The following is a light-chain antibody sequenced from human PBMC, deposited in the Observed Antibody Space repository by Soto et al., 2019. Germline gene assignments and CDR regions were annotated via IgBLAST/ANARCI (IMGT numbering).Light chain of an antibody. CDR2: EVT. Sequence: QSALTQPASVSGSPGQSITISCTGTSNDIGAYNYVSWYQHHPGRAPKLIIYEVTNRPSGVSNRFSGSKSGNMASLTISGLRTEDEADYYCSSYTSSSTLYVFATGTKLTVL. CDR1: SNDIGAYNY. V-gene: IGLV2-14*01. CDR3: SSYTSSSTLYV. J-gene: IGLJ1*01.